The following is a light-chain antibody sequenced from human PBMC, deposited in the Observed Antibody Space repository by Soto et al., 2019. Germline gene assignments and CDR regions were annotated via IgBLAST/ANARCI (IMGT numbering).Light chain of an antibody. V-gene: IGKV3-15*01. CDR2: RAS. CDR1: QSVSSN. CDR3: PELHIWPPLP. J-gene: IGKJ4*01. Sequence: EIVMTQSPATLSLSPGERATLSCRASQSVSSNLAWYQQRPGQAPRLLIYRASTRATGIPARFSGSGSGTGITPTIRALKDEDFLVYLCPELHIWPPLPFGGGTKVEIK.